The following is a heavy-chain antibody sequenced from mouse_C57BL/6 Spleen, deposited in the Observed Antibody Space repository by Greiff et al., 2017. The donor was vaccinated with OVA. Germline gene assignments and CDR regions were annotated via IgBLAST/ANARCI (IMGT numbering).Heavy chain of an antibody. CDR1: GYTFTSYW. J-gene: IGHJ2*01. CDR3: ARSGSSGFYFDY. D-gene: IGHD3-2*02. CDR2: IHPNSGST. V-gene: IGHV1-64*01. Sequence: QVQLQQPGAELVKPGASVKLSCKASGYTFTSYWMHWVKQRPGQGLEWIGMIHPNSGSTNYNEKFKSKATLTVDKSSSTAYMQSISLTSEDSAVDYCARSGSSGFYFDYWGQGTTLTVSS.